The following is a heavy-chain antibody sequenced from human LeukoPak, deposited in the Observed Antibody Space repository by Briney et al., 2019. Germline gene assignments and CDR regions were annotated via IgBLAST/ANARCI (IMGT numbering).Heavy chain of an antibody. CDR2: IYYSGST. V-gene: IGHV4-39*01. CDR3: ARRPNYGDYDGGFDY. CDR1: GGSISSSSHY. D-gene: IGHD4-17*01. J-gene: IGHJ4*02. Sequence: PSETLSLTCTVSGGSISSSSHYWGWIRQTPGKGLEWIGSIYYSGSTYYNPSLKSRVTISVDTSKNQFSLKLSSVTAADTAVYYCARRPNYGDYDGGFDYWGQGTLVTVSS.